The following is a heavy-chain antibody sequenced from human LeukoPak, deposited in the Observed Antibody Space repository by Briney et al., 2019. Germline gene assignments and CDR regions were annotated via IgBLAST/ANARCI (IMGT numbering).Heavy chain of an antibody. CDR2: ISWNSGSI. V-gene: IGHV3-9*03. Sequence: PGGSLRLSCAASGFTFDDYAMHWVRQAPGKGLEWVSGISWNSGSIGYADSVKGRFTISRDNAKNSLYLQMNSLRAEDMALYYCAKRNVGAVAGTDFDYWGQGTLVTVSS. CDR3: AKRNVGAVAGTDFDY. CDR1: GFTFDDYA. D-gene: IGHD6-19*01. J-gene: IGHJ4*02.